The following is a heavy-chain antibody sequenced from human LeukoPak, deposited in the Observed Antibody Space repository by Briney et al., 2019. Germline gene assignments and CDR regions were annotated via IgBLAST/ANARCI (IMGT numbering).Heavy chain of an antibody. J-gene: IGHJ4*02. Sequence: GGSLRLSCAASGFTFSSYGMHWVRQAPGKGLEWVAFIRYDGSNKYYADSVKGRFTISRDNSKNTLYLQMNSLRAEDTAVYYCTTDVAYGYDFDYWGQGTLVTVSS. CDR2: IRYDGSNK. D-gene: IGHD5-18*01. V-gene: IGHV3-30*02. CDR3: TTDVAYGYDFDY. CDR1: GFTFSSYG.